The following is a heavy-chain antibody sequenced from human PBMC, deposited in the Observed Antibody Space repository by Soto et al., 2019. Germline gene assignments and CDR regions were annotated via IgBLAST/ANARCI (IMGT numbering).Heavy chain of an antibody. CDR3: ATNNDQNNWFDP. J-gene: IGHJ5*02. Sequence: QITLKESGPTLVKPTQTLTLTRTFSGFSLSSSGVGVGWIRQPPGKAMEWLALIYWDDDKRYRTSLRHRLTITNNTSKKQVVLTMTNMDPVDTVTYYGATNNDQNNWFDPWGQGTLVTVSS. V-gene: IGHV2-5*02. CDR1: GFSLSSSGVG. CDR2: IYWDDDK. D-gene: IGHD1-1*01.